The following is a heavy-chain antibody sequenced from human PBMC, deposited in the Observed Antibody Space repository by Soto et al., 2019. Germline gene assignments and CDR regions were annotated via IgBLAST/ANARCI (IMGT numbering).Heavy chain of an antibody. CDR3: ARCSMVRGGYSVYMDV. CDR2: ISRIGST. Sequence: PSETLSLTCAVYSGSFSGYSWSWIRRPPGKGLEWVGGISRIGSTNYNPSLQSRVTISVDTSNNQFSLRLNSVTAADTAVFYCARCSMVRGGYSVYMDVWGKGTTVTVSS. CDR1: SGSFSGYS. J-gene: IGHJ6*03. V-gene: IGHV4-34*01. D-gene: IGHD3-10*01.